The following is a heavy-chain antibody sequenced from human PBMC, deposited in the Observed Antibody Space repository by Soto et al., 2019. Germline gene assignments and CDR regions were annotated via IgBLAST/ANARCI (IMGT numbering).Heavy chain of an antibody. Sequence: ASVKVSCKASGYTFTSYGISWVRQAPGQGLEWMGWISAYNGNTNYAQKLQGRVTMTTDTSTSTAYMELRSLRSDDTAVYYCASSRGPNDCSGGSCYDNWFDPWGQGTLVTVSS. J-gene: IGHJ5*02. D-gene: IGHD2-15*01. V-gene: IGHV1-18*01. CDR3: ASSRGPNDCSGGSCYDNWFDP. CDR2: ISAYNGNT. CDR1: GYTFTSYG.